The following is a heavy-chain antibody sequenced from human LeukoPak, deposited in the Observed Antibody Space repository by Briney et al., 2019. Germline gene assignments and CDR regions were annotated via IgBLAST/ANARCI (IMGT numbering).Heavy chain of an antibody. CDR2: IYHSGST. CDR3: ARQYWDDSKLDY. V-gene: IGHV4-38-2*01. J-gene: IGHJ4*02. D-gene: IGHD3-22*01. CDR1: GYSISSGYY. Sequence: SETLSLTCAVSGYSISSGYYWDWIRQPPGKGLGWIGNIYHSGSTYYNPSLKSRVTISVDTSKNQFSLKLSSVTAADTAVYYCARQYWDDSKLDYWGQGTPVTVSS.